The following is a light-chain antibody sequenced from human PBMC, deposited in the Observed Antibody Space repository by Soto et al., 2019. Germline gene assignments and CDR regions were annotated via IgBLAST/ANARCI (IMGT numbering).Light chain of an antibody. V-gene: IGKV1-39*01. Sequence: DIQMTQSPSSLSASVGDRVTITCRANQTITRYLNWYQQKPGTAPKPLIYAASSLQEGVPSRFRGSGSGPDFTLTISNLQPEDFAAYSCQQSFSFPVTFGQGTKLEIK. CDR3: QQSFSFPVT. CDR2: AAS. CDR1: QTITRY. J-gene: IGKJ2*01.